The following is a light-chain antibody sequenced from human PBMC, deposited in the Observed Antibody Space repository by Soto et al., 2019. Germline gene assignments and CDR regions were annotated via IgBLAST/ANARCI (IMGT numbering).Light chain of an antibody. CDR1: QSVENS. V-gene: IGKV1-5*01. CDR2: DAS. Sequence: DVQMTQSPSTLSASVGDRVTLTCRASQSVENSVAWYQQRPGKAPKLLILDASSLETGVPSRFSGSRSGTEFTFTISSLQPDDFATYYCQQYTTYALTFGGGTKVEIK. J-gene: IGKJ4*01. CDR3: QQYTTYALT.